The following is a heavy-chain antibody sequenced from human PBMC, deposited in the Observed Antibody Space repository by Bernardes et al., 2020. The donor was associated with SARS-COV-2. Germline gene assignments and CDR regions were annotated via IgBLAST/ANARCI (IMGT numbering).Heavy chain of an antibody. V-gene: IGHV3-33*01. CDR3: ARDAPDSNSWSLDY. D-gene: IGHD6-13*01. CDR1: GFTFSSYG. CDR2: IWYDGSNK. Sequence: GGSLRLSCAASGFTFSSYGMHWVRQAPGKGLEWVAVIWYDGSNKYYADSVKGRFTISRDNSKNTLYLQMNSLRAEDTAVYYCARDAPDSNSWSLDYWGQGTLVTVSS. J-gene: IGHJ4*02.